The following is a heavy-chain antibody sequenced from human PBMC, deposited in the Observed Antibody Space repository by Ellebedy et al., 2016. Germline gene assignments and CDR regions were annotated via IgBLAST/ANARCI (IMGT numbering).Heavy chain of an antibody. CDR3: VYGGNPEDFDY. V-gene: IGHV3-23*01. CDR2: ISGSGGST. J-gene: IGHJ4*02. D-gene: IGHD4-23*01. Sequence: GESLKISCVATGFTFSNYAMSWVRQAPGKGLEWVSAISGSGGSTYYADSVKGRFTISRDNSKNTLYLQMNSLRAEDTAVYYCVYGGNPEDFDYWGQGTLVTVSS. CDR1: GFTFSNYA.